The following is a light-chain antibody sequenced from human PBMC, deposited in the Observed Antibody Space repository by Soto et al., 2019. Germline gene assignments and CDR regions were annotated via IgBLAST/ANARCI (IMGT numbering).Light chain of an antibody. CDR1: QGIGNS. CDR3: QQYNSAPLT. Sequence: DIQMTQSPSSLSASVGDRVTITCRASQGIGNSLAWYQQKPGKVPKLLIYGASTLQSGVPSRFSGSGSGTDFTLTITSLQPEDVATYYCQQYNSAPLTFGGGTKVVIK. J-gene: IGKJ4*01. V-gene: IGKV1-27*01. CDR2: GAS.